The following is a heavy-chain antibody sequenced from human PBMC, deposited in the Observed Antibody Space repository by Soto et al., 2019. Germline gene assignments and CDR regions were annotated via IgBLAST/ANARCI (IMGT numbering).Heavy chain of an antibody. CDR3: ARGRLGDCSSTSCSGWFDP. CDR2: INHSGST. D-gene: IGHD2-2*01. J-gene: IGHJ5*02. V-gene: IGHV4-34*01. CDR1: GGSFSGYY. Sequence: VQLQQWGAGLLKPSETLSLTCAVYGGSFSGYYWSWIRQPPGKGLEWIGEINHSGSTNYNPSLKSRVTISVDTSKNQFSLKLSSVTAADTAVYYCARGRLGDCSSTSCSGWFDPWGQGTLVTVSS.